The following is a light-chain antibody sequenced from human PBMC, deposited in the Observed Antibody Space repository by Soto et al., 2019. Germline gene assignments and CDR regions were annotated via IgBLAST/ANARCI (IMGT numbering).Light chain of an antibody. Sequence: QSVLTQPASVSGSPGQSITISCTGTSGDVGAYDFVSWYQHHPGKAPRLVIYDVSRRPAGVSSRFSGSQSGNTASLTISGLQAEDEADYYCSSYTSSDIKVFGTGTKVTVL. V-gene: IGLV2-14*01. CDR1: SGDVGAYDF. CDR2: DVS. CDR3: SSYTSSDIKV. J-gene: IGLJ1*01.